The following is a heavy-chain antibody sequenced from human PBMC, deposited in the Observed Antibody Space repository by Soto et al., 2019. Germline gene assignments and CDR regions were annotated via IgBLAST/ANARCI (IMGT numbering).Heavy chain of an antibody. V-gene: IGHV4-61*01. CDR1: GGSVSSGSYY. Sequence: SETLSLTCTVSGGSVSSGSYYWSWIRQPPGKGLEWIGYIYYSGSTNYNPSLKSRVTISVDTSKNQFSLKLSPVTAADTAVYYCARDITGTYYFDYWGQGTLVTVSS. CDR3: ARDITGTYYFDY. CDR2: IYYSGST. J-gene: IGHJ4*02. D-gene: IGHD1-7*01.